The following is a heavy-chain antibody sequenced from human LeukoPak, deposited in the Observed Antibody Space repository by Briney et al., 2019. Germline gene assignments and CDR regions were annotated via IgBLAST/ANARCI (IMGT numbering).Heavy chain of an antibody. Sequence: GGSLRLSCAASGFTFSSYAMSWVRQALGKGLEWVSAISGSGGSTYYADSVKGRFTISRDNSKNTLYLQMNSLRAEDTSVYYCAKASAMIVVVSKHFDYWGQGTLVTVSS. CDR1: GFTFSSYA. CDR3: AKASAMIVVVSKHFDY. J-gene: IGHJ4*02. CDR2: ISGSGGST. V-gene: IGHV3-23*01. D-gene: IGHD3-22*01.